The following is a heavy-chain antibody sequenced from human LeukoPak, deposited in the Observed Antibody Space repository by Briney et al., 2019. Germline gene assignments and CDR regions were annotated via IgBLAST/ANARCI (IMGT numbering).Heavy chain of an antibody. CDR2: ISAYNGNT. D-gene: IGHD3-3*01. V-gene: IGHV1-18*01. J-gene: IGHJ3*02. CDR1: GYTFTSYG. CDR3: ARSVLRFLEWSSARNAFDI. Sequence: ASVKVSCKASGYTFTSYGISWVRQAPGQGREWMGWISAYNGNTNYAQKLQGRVTMTTDTSTSTAYMELRSLRSDDTAVYYCARSVLRFLEWSSARNAFDIWGQGTMVTVSS.